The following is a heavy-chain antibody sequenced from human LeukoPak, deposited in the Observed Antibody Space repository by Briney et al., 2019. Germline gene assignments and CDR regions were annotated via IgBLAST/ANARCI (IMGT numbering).Heavy chain of an antibody. D-gene: IGHD2-21*02. Sequence: ASVKVSCKASGYTFTSYAMHWVRQAPGQRLEWMGWINAGNGNTKYSQEFQGRVTITRDTSASTAYMELSSLRSEDMAVYYCAKDQYFVTGYYSHMDVWGKGTTVTISS. J-gene: IGHJ6*03. CDR1: GYTFTSYA. CDR3: AKDQYFVTGYYSHMDV. CDR2: INAGNGNT. V-gene: IGHV1-3*03.